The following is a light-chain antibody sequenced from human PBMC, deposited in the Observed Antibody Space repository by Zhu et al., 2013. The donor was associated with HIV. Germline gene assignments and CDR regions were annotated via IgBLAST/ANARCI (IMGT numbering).Light chain of an antibody. Sequence: SYELTQPPSVSVAPGKTARITCGGDNIGRNGVHWYQEKPGQAPVLVIYQDSTRPSGIPERFSGSNSGNTATLTISGTQAMDEADYYCQAWDSSTYVFGTGTKVTVL. J-gene: IGLJ1*01. CDR2: QDS. CDR1: NIGRNG. V-gene: IGLV3-21*01. CDR3: QAWDSSTYV.